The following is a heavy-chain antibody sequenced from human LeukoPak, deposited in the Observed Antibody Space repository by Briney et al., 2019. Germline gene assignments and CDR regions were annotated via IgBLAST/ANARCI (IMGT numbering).Heavy chain of an antibody. CDR1: GFTFSSYA. CDR2: ISYDGSNK. Sequence: GGSLRLSCAASGFTFSSYAMHWVRQAPGKGLEWVAVISYDGSNKYYADSVKGRFTISRDNSKNTLYLQMNSLRAEDTAVYYCARDPIVATILYYFGYWGQGTLVTVSS. D-gene: IGHD5-12*01. CDR3: ARDPIVATILYYFGY. J-gene: IGHJ4*02. V-gene: IGHV3-30-3*01.